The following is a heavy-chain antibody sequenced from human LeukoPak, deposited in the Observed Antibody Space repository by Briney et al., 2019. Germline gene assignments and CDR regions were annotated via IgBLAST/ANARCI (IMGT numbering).Heavy chain of an antibody. J-gene: IGHJ4*02. CDR1: GGSISSYY. D-gene: IGHD3-10*01. CDR3: ARDSEGVPDY. V-gene: IGHV4-4*07. CDR2: LHTSGST. Sequence: SETLSLTCTVSGGSISSYYWSWIRQPAGEGLEWIGRLHTSGSTNYNPSLKSRVTISVDTSKNQFSLKLSSVTAADTAVYYCARDSEGVPDYWGQGILVTVSS.